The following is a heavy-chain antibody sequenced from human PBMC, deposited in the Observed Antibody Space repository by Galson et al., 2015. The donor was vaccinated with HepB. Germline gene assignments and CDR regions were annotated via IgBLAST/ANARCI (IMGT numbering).Heavy chain of an antibody. CDR3: ATTRTTVYWFDP. CDR2: FDPEDGET. J-gene: IGHJ5*02. Sequence: SVKVSCKVSGYTLTELSMHWVRQAPGKGLEWMGGFDPEDGETIYAQKFQGRVTMTEDTSTDTAYMELSSLRSEDTAVYYCATTRTTVYWFDPWGQGTLVTVSS. CDR1: GYTLTELS. V-gene: IGHV1-24*01. D-gene: IGHD4-17*01.